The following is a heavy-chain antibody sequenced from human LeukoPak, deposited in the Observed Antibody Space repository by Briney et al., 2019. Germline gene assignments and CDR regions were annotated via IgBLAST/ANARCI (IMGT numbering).Heavy chain of an antibody. Sequence: PGGSLRLSCAASGFTFSSYWMSWVRQAPGKGLEWVANIKQDGSEKYYVDSVKGRFTISRDNAKNSLYLQMNSLRAEDTAVCYCARDPRAADSSGYYAGGDYWGQGTLVTVPS. J-gene: IGHJ4*02. V-gene: IGHV3-7*03. CDR1: GFTFSSYW. CDR2: IKQDGSEK. D-gene: IGHD3-22*01. CDR3: ARDPRAADSSGYYAGGDY.